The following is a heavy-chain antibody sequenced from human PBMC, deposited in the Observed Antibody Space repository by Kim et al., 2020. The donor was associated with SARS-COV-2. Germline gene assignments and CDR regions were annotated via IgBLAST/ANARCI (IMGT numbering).Heavy chain of an antibody. D-gene: IGHD3-10*01. V-gene: IGHV3-30*18. CDR2: ISYDGSIR. CDR3: AKSFGKTLKYGSGVSTRGMEV. Sequence: GGSLRLSCAASTFTFNSDYMHWVRQAPGKGLEWVAIISYDGSIRYYADFVKGRFTISRDNSKSTLSLQMNGLRTEDTAVYFCAKSFGKTLKYGSGVSTRGMEVWGRGTTVTVSS. CDR1: TFTFNSDY. J-gene: IGHJ6*02.